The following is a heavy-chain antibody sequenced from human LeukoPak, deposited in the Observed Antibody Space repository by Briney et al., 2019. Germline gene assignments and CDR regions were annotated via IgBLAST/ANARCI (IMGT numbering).Heavy chain of an antibody. J-gene: IGHJ4*02. CDR2: MNPNSGNT. V-gene: IGHV1-8*01. D-gene: IGHD4-17*01. Sequence: ASVKVSCKASGYTFTSYDINWVRQATGQGLEWMGWMNPNSGNTGYAQKFQGRVTMTRNTSISTAYMELSSLRSEDPAVYECARSVTTVTTNVDNCGEGAPFTASS. CDR1: GYTFTSYD. CDR3: ARSVTTVTTNVDN.